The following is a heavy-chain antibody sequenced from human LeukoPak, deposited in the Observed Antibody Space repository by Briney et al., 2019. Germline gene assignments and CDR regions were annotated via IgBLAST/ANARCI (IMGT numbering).Heavy chain of an antibody. Sequence: SETLSLTCTVPGGSISSYYWSWIRQPAGKGLEWIGRIYTSGSTNYNPSLKSRVTMSVDTSKNQFSLKLSSVTAADTAVYYCARDFSRSAPNWFDPWGQGTLVTVSS. V-gene: IGHV4-4*07. CDR3: ARDFSRSAPNWFDP. D-gene: IGHD6-6*01. CDR2: IYTSGST. J-gene: IGHJ5*02. CDR1: GGSISSYY.